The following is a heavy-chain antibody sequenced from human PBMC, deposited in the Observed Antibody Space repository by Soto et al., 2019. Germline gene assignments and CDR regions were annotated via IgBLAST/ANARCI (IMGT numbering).Heavy chain of an antibody. D-gene: IGHD6-13*01. Sequence: SETLSLTCAVSGGSISSSNWWSWVRQPPGKGLEWIGEIYHSGSTNYNPSLKSRVTISVDKSKNQFSLKLSSVTAADTAVYYCARSSGAAAGTLDYWGQGTLVTVSS. J-gene: IGHJ4*02. V-gene: IGHV4-4*02. CDR3: ARSSGAAAGTLDY. CDR2: IYHSGST. CDR1: GGSISSSNW.